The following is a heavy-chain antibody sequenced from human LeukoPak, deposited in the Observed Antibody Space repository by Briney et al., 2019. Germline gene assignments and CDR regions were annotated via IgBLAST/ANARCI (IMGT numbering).Heavy chain of an antibody. V-gene: IGHV3-23*01. Sequence: PGGSLRLSCAASGFTFNTYAMTWVRQAPGKGLEWVSSISASGDTTYYADSVKGRFTISRDNSRNTLYLQMNSLRAEDTAVYYCARDFVVAAIHAYYYNMDVWGRGTTVTVSS. CDR2: ISASGDTT. CDR1: GFTFNTYA. D-gene: IGHD2-2*02. CDR3: ARDFVVAAIHAYYYNMDV. J-gene: IGHJ6*02.